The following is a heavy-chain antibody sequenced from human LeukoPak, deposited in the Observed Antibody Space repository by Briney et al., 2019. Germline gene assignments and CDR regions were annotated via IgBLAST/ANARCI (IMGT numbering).Heavy chain of an antibody. J-gene: IGHJ3*02. CDR1: GFAFSSYW. CDR2: IQSDGSIT. V-gene: IGHV3-74*01. CDR3: ASAPVRDSGDVLDI. D-gene: IGHD3-10*01. Sequence: PGGSLRLSCAASGFAFSSYWMQWVRQAPGKGLVWVARIQSDGSITDYADSAKGRFTISRDNAKNTLFLQMSSLRAEDTAYYYCASAPVRDSGDVLDIWGQGTMVTVSS.